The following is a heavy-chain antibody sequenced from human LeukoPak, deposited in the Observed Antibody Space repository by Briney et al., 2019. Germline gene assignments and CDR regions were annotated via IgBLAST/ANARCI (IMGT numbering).Heavy chain of an antibody. V-gene: IGHV1-46*01. CDR2: INPTGGST. Sequence: ASVKVSCKASGYTFPSYFMHWVRQVPGQGLEWMGIINPTGGSTTYAQKFQGRVTMTGDTSTSTVYMELSSLRSDDTAVYYCARTAARRFDYWGQGTLVTVSS. D-gene: IGHD6-6*01. CDR1: GYTFPSYF. CDR3: ARTAARRFDY. J-gene: IGHJ4*02.